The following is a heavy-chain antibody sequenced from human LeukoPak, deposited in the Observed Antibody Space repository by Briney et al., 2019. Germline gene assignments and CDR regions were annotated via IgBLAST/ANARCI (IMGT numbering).Heavy chain of an antibody. CDR1: GGSFSGYY. V-gene: IGHV4-34*01. D-gene: IGHD6-19*01. CDR3: ARMGGSSGWYWRDY. J-gene: IGHJ4*02. Sequence: SETLSLTCAVYGGSFSGYYWSWIRQPPGKGLEWIGEINHSGSTNYNPSLKSRVTISVDTSKNQFSLKLSSVAAADTAVYYCARMGGSSGWYWRDYWGQGTLVTVSS. CDR2: INHSGST.